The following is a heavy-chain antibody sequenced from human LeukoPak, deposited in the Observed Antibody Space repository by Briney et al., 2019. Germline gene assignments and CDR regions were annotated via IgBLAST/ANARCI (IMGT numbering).Heavy chain of an antibody. CDR2: INPSGGST. D-gene: IGHD3-22*01. CDR3: ARGGYYDSSGTLDP. J-gene: IGHJ5*02. V-gene: IGHV1-46*01. CDR1: GYTFARYY. Sequence: ASVKVSCKASGYTFARYYLHWVRQAPGQGLEWMGIINPSGGSTRYAQKFRGRVTMTRDTSTSTVYMGLSSLRSDDTAVYYCARGGYYDSSGTLDPWGQGTLVTVSS.